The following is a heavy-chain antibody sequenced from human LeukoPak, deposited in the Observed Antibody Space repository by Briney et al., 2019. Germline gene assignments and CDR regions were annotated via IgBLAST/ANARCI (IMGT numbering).Heavy chain of an antibody. CDR3: AREGPYYDSSAYAY. CDR1: GYTFTGYY. D-gene: IGHD3-22*01. J-gene: IGHJ4*02. V-gene: IGHV1-2*02. CDR2: INPNSGGT. Sequence: ASVKVSCKASGYTFTGYYIHWVRQAPGQGLEWMGWINPNSGGTNYAHNFQGRVTMTRDTSFNTAYMELSRLRSGDTAVYYCAREGPYYDSSAYAYWGQGTLVTVSS.